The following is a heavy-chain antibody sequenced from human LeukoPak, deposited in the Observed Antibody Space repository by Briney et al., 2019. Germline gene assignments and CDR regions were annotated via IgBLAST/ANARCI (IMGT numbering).Heavy chain of an antibody. D-gene: IGHD5-24*01. V-gene: IGHV1-8*01. Sequence: ASVKVSCKASGYTFTSYDINWVRQATGQGLEWMGWMNPNSGNTGYAQKFQGRVTMTRNTSISTAYMELSSLRPEDTAVYYCARGLRWRWLQSYFDYWGQGTLVTVSS. CDR1: GYTFTSYD. CDR3: ARGLRWRWLQSYFDY. CDR2: MNPNSGNT. J-gene: IGHJ4*02.